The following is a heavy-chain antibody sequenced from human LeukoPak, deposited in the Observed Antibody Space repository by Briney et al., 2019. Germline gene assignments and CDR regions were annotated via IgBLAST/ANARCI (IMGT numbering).Heavy chain of an antibody. D-gene: IGHD2-15*01. CDR1: GGTFSSYA. J-gene: IGHJ4*02. CDR3: ASEGHRYCSGGSCYFND. Sequence: SVKVSCKASGGTFSSYAISWVRQAPGQGLEWMGRIIPIFGTANYAQKFQGRVTITTDESTSTAYMELSSLRSEDTAVYYCASEGHRYCSGGSCYFNDWGQGTLVNVSS. V-gene: IGHV1-69*05. CDR2: IIPIFGTA.